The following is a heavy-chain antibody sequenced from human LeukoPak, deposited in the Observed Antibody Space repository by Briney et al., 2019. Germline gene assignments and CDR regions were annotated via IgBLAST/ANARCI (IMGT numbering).Heavy chain of an antibody. Sequence: GGSLRLSCAASGFTFNNYGMHWVRQAPGKGLEWAAVISYDGRNIHYPDSVKGRFTISRDISTDTLWLQMDSLRTEDTAVYYCAKGPLRGTAAAIDYWGQGTLVTVSS. V-gene: IGHV3-30*18. CDR3: AKGPLRGTAAAIDY. J-gene: IGHJ4*02. CDR2: ISYDGRNI. D-gene: IGHD2-2*01. CDR1: GFTFNNYG.